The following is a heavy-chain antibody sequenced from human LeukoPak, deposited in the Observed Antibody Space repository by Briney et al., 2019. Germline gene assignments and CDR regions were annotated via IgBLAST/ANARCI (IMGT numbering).Heavy chain of an antibody. CDR3: ASGTLNYAWRGDYYYGMDV. CDR1: GGSFSGYY. V-gene: IGHV4-34*01. D-gene: IGHD1-7*01. Sequence: SETLSLTCADYGGSFSGYYWSWIRQPPGKGLEWIGEINHSGSTNYNPSLESRVTISVDTSKNQFSLKLSSVTAADTAVYYCASGTLNYAWRGDYYYGMDVWGQGTTVTVSS. CDR2: INHSGST. J-gene: IGHJ6*02.